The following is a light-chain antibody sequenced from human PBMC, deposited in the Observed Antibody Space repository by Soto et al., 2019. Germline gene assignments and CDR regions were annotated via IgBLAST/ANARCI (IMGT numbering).Light chain of an antibody. Sequence: QSVLTQPASVSGSPGQSITISCTGTSTDIGGYNYVSWYQHHPGKAPKLLIFEVSHRPSGASNRFSGSKSGNTASLTISGLQAEDEADYYCISYTTSVTLFFGGGTKLTVL. J-gene: IGLJ2*01. CDR2: EVS. CDR1: STDIGGYNY. CDR3: ISYTTSVTLF. V-gene: IGLV2-14*01.